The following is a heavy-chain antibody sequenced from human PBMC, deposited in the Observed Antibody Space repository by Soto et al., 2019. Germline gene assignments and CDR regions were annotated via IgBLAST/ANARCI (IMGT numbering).Heavy chain of an antibody. Sequence: EVQLLESGGGLVQPGGSLRLSCAASGFTFSSYAMSWVRQAPGKGLEWVSAISGSGGSTYYADSVKGRFTISRDNSKNTRYLQMNSLRAEDTAVYYCALLLCSSTSCYDYWGQGTLVTVSS. CDR1: GFTFSSYA. CDR3: ALLLCSSTSCYDY. CDR2: ISGSGGST. J-gene: IGHJ4*02. V-gene: IGHV3-23*01. D-gene: IGHD2-2*01.